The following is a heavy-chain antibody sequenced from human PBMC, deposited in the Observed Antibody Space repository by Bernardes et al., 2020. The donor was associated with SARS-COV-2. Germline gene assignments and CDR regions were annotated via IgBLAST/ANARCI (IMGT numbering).Heavy chain of an antibody. V-gene: IGHV4-59*01. D-gene: IGHD2-15*01. CDR2: IYYSGAA. CDR1: GGSFNMNY. CDR3: ARVAPESQPLSHFDS. J-gene: IGHJ4*02. Sequence: SETLSLTCTISGGSFNMNYFVWARQPPGKGLEWIGYIYYSGAARYKSSLADRVSMSLDRSTNQFFLRLDSVTSADTAVYYCARVAPESQPLSHFDSWGPGRLVTVSS.